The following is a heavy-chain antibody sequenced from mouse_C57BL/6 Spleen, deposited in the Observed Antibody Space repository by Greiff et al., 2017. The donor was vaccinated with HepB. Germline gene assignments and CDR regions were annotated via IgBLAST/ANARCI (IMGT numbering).Heavy chain of an antibody. V-gene: IGHV3-6*01. D-gene: IGHD2-1*01. J-gene: IGHJ4*01. Sequence: EVQLQESGPGLVKPSQSLSLTCSVTGYSITSGYYWNWIRQFPGNKLEWMGYISYDGSNNYNPSLKNRISITRDTSKNQFFLKLNSVTTEDTATYYCARVTGNYYAMDYWGQGTSVTVSS. CDR3: ARVTGNYYAMDY. CDR1: GYSITSGYY. CDR2: ISYDGSN.